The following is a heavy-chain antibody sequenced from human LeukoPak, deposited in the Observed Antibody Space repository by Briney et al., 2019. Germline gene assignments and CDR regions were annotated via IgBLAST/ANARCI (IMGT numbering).Heavy chain of an antibody. D-gene: IGHD3-10*01. CDR3: ARVQYYYGSGTYYNPHFFDC. Sequence: PGGSLRLSRAASGFTFSSYWMSWVRQAPGKGLEWVANIKQDGSEKYYVDSVKGRFTVSRDNAEKSLSLQMNSLRAEDTAVYYCARVQYYYGSGTYYNPHFFDCWGHGTLVTVSS. CDR1: GFTFSSYW. CDR2: IKQDGSEK. J-gene: IGHJ4*01. V-gene: IGHV3-7*03.